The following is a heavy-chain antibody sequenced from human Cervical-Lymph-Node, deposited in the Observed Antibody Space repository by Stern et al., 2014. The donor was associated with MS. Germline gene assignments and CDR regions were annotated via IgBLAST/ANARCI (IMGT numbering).Heavy chain of an antibody. CDR1: GGSISSSTYY. D-gene: IGHD1-26*01. CDR2: FYYSGFT. CDR3: ARHDSVPRPSQLYSARDRGPGYFDY. J-gene: IGHJ4*02. V-gene: IGHV4-39*01. Sequence: QVQLQESGPGLVKPSETLSLTCTVSGGSISSSTYYWAWIRQPPGKGLEWIGNFYYSGFTYYNPSLKSRVTISVDMSKNQFSLKLSSVTAADPAIYYCARHDSVPRPSQLYSARDRGPGYFDYWGQGTLVTVSS.